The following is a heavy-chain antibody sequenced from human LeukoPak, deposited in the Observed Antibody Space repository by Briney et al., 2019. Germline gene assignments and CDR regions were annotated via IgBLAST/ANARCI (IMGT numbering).Heavy chain of an antibody. D-gene: IGHD3-10*01. CDR2: WHDGSYK. V-gene: IGHV3-33*01. J-gene: IGHJ4*02. CDR1: GFSFDTYA. Sequence: GRSLRLSCAASGFSFDTYAMHWVRQAPGQGLEWVALWHDGSYKFYSNSVRGQFTISRDNSKNTVYLQMNNLRPDDTAVYYCAREIFGSGSYPDFWGQGTLVTVSS. CDR3: AREIFGSGSYPDF.